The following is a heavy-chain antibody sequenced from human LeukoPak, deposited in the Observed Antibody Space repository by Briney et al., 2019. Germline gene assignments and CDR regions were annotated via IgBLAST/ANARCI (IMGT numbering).Heavy chain of an antibody. CDR3: AKDLEVRSGYYSDAFDI. Sequence: PGGSLRLSCAASGFTFSSYAMSWVRQAPGKGLEWVSAISGSGGSTYYADSVKGRFTISRDNSKNTLYLQMNSLRAEDTAVYYCAKDLEVRSGYYSDAFDIWGQGTMVTVSS. CDR1: GFTFSSYA. D-gene: IGHD3-22*01. V-gene: IGHV3-23*01. J-gene: IGHJ3*02. CDR2: ISGSGGST.